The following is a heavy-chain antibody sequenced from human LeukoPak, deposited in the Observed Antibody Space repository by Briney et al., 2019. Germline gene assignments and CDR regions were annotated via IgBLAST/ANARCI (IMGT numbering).Heavy chain of an antibody. CDR3: ARSLLVASEDY. J-gene: IGHJ4*02. D-gene: IGHD2-15*01. V-gene: IGHV3-11*04. CDR1: GFRFDSFY. CDR2: ISASGAVP. Sequence: KTGGPLRLSCAASGFRFDSFYMGWLRQVTGKGLDYIALISASGAVPYYAESVEGRFTISRDNAKNSVSLQMNSLSADDTAIYYCARSLLVASEDYWGQGTQVIVSS.